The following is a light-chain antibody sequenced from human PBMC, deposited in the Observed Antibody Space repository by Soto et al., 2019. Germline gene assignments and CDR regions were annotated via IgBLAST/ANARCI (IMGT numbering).Light chain of an antibody. J-gene: IGLJ2*01. V-gene: IGLV2-14*01. CDR1: SRDVGGYNY. CDR3: SSYTSSSTLVV. Sequence: QSVLTQPASVSGSPGQSITISCTGTSRDVGGYNYVSWYQQHPGKAPKLMIYEVSNRPSGASNRFSGSKSGNTASLTISGLQAEDEADYYCSSYTSSSTLVVFGGGTKLTVL. CDR2: EVS.